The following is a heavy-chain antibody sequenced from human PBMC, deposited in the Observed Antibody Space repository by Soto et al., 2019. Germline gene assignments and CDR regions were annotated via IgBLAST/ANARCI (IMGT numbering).Heavy chain of an antibody. J-gene: IGHJ6*02. Sequence: GESLKISCKASGYSFTTYWIGWVRQMPGKGLEWMGIIYPGDSDTRYSPSFQGQVTISADKSINTAYLQWSSLKASDTAVYYCARHMRYISWPSSYYYYGMDVWGQGTTVTVSS. V-gene: IGHV5-51*01. CDR2: IYPGDSDT. D-gene: IGHD6-6*01. CDR1: GYSFTTYW. CDR3: ARHMRYISWPSSYYYYGMDV.